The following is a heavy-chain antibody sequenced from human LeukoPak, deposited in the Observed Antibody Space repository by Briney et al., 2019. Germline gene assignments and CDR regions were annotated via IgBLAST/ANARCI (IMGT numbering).Heavy chain of an antibody. Sequence: PSETLSLTCTVSGGSISSSSYYWGWIRQTPGKGLEWIGSIYYSGSTFYSPSLKSRVTISVDTSKNQFSLKLSSVTAADTAVYYCASVRRRYQLLGWFDPWGQGTLVTVSS. CDR2: IYYSGST. D-gene: IGHD2-2*01. CDR3: ASVRRRYQLLGWFDP. CDR1: GGSISSSSYY. V-gene: IGHV4-39*01. J-gene: IGHJ5*02.